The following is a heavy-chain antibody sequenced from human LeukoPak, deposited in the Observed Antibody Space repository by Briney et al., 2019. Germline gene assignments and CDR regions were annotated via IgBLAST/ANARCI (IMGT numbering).Heavy chain of an antibody. V-gene: IGHV4-30-4*08. Sequence: PSETLSLTCTVSGGSISSGDYYWSWIRQPPGKGLEWIGYIYYSGSTYYNPSLKSRVTISVDTSKNQFSLKLSSVTAADTAVYYCARCPTIFGVVDYYYYMDVWGKGTTVTVSS. CDR1: GGSISSGDYY. D-gene: IGHD3-3*01. J-gene: IGHJ6*03. CDR3: ARCPTIFGVVDYYYYMDV. CDR2: IYYSGST.